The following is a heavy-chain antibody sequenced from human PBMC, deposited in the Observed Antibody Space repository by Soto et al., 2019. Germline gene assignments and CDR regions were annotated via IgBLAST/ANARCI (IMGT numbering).Heavy chain of an antibody. D-gene: IGHD2-15*01. Sequence: SGPALVNPTQTLTLACSFCGFSLSTSGVGVGWIRQPPGKALEWLALIYWDDDKRYSPSLKSRLTITKDTSKNQVVLTMTNMDPVDTATYYCAHRPSYCSGGSCYSGFDYWGQGTLVTVSS. J-gene: IGHJ4*02. CDR3: AHRPSYCSGGSCYSGFDY. CDR1: GFSLSTSGVG. V-gene: IGHV2-5*02. CDR2: IYWDDDK.